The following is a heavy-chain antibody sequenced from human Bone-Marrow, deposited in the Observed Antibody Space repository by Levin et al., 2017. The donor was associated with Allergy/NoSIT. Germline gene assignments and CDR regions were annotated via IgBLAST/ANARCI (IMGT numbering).Heavy chain of an antibody. CDR1: NSSISSDFH. CDR3: ARTLGYCSGDGCYYYFDQ. D-gene: IGHD2-15*01. Sequence: SETLSLTCAVSNSSISSDFHWGWIRQPPGKGLEWIGSIDQSGNTYYNPSLKSRVTISLDTSMNQFSLRLTSVTAADTAVYYCARTLGYCSGDGCYYYFDQWGQGTLVTVSS. V-gene: IGHV4-38-2*01. CDR2: IDQSGNT. J-gene: IGHJ4*02.